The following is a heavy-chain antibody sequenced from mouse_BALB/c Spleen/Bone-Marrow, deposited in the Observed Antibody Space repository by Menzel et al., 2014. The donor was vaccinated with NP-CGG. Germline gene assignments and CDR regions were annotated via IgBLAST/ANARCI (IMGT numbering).Heavy chain of an antibody. D-gene: IGHD2-4*01. CDR2: ISNGSSPI. Sequence: KLVESGGGLVQPGGSRKLSCAASGFTFSSFGMHWVRQAPEKGLEWVAYISNGSSPIYYADTVKGRFTISRDNPKNTLFLQMTSLRSEDTALYYCARKGAMITHYYAMDYWGQGTSVTVSS. V-gene: IGHV5-17*02. CDR1: GFTFSSFG. J-gene: IGHJ4*01. CDR3: ARKGAMITHYYAMDY.